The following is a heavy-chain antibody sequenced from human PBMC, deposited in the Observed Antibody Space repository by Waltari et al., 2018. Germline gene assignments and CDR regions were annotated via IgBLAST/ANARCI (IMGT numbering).Heavy chain of an antibody. D-gene: IGHD6-6*01. Sequence: QVQLVESGGGVVQPGGSLSLSCAASGFTFSSYGLHWVRQAPGKGLEWVAFIRYDGSNKYYADSVKGRFTISRDNSKNTLYLQMNSLRAEDTAVYYCAKDPSGIAARDNYMDVWGKGTTVTVSS. CDR2: IRYDGSNK. CDR1: GFTFSSYG. J-gene: IGHJ6*03. CDR3: AKDPSGIAARDNYMDV. V-gene: IGHV3-30*02.